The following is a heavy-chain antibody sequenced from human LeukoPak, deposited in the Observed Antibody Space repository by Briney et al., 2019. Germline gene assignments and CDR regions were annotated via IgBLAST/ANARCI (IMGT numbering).Heavy chain of an antibody. CDR2: IYSGGST. CDR3: ARQRDYYYGMDV. V-gene: IGHV3-53*01. CDR1: GFTVSSNY. Sequence: PGGSLRLSCAASGFTVSSNYMSWVRQAPGKGLEWVSVIYSGGSTYYADSVKGRFTISRDNSKNTLYLQMNSLRAEDTAVYYCARQRDYYYGMDVWGKGTTVTVSS. D-gene: IGHD6-25*01. J-gene: IGHJ6*04.